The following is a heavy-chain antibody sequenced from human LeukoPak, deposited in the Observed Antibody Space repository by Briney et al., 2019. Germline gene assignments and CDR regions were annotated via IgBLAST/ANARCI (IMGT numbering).Heavy chain of an antibody. CDR1: GFTFSSYW. CDR3: ARSPSWAVAGSDFDY. Sequence: PGGSLRLSCAASGFTFSSYWMSWVRQAPGKGLEWVAYIKQDGSEKWYVDSVKGRFTISRDNAKNSLSLQMNSLRAEDTAVYYCARSPSWAVAGSDFDYWGQGTLVTVSS. V-gene: IGHV3-7*01. CDR2: IKQDGSEK. D-gene: IGHD6-19*01. J-gene: IGHJ4*02.